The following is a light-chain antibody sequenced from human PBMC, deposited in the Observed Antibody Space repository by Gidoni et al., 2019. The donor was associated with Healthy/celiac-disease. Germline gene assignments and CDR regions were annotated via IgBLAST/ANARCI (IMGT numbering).Light chain of an antibody. Sequence: PATLSLSPGERATLSCRASQSVSSNLAWYQQKPGQAPRLLIYGASTRATGIPARFSGSGSGTEFTLTISSLQSEDFAVYYCQQHNNWPRTFGQGTKVEIK. CDR2: GAS. CDR1: QSVSSN. V-gene: IGKV3-15*01. CDR3: QQHNNWPRT. J-gene: IGKJ1*01.